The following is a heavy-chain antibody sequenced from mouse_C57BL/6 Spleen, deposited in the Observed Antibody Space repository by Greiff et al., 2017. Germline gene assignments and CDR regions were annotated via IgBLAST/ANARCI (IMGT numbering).Heavy chain of an antibody. CDR2: INPNNGGT. Sequence: VHVKQSGPELVKPGASVKMSCKASGYTFTDYNMHWVKQSHGKSLEWIGYINPNNGGTSYNQKFKGKATLTVNKSSSTAYMELRSLTSEDSAVYYWARRAYYSNDGDYWGQGTTLTVSS. D-gene: IGHD2-5*01. V-gene: IGHV1-22*01. CDR1: GYTFTDYN. CDR3: ARRAYYSNDGDY. J-gene: IGHJ2*01.